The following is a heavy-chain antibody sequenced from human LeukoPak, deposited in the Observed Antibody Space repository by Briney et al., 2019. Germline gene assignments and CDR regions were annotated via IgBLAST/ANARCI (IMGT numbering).Heavy chain of an antibody. CDR1: GFTFSSYA. V-gene: IGHV3-23*01. CDR3: AKGSSSGWDYYFDY. Sequence: GGSLRLSCAASGFTFSSYAMSWVRQAPGKGLEWVSAISGSGGSTYYADSAKGRFTISRDNPKNTLYLQMNSLRAEDTAVYYCAKGSSSGWDYYFDYWGQGTLVTVSS. J-gene: IGHJ4*02. D-gene: IGHD6-19*01. CDR2: ISGSGGST.